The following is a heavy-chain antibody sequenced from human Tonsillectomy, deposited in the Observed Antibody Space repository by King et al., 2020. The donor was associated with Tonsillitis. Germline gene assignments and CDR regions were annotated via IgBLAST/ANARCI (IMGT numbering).Heavy chain of an antibody. J-gene: IGHJ4*02. CDR3: AQSGLYSGYDLGEYYFDY. V-gene: IGHV4-38-2*01. Sequence: QLQESGPGLVKPSETLSLTCAVSGNSINSGYYWGWIRQPPGKGLEWIGSIYHSGSTYYNPSLKSRVTISVDTSKNQFSLRLSSVTAADTAVYYCAQSGLYSGYDLGEYYFDYWGQRTLVTVSS. CDR1: GNSINSGYY. CDR2: IYHSGST. D-gene: IGHD5-12*01.